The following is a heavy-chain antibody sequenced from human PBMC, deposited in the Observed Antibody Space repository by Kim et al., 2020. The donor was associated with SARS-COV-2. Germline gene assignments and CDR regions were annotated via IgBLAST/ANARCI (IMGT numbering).Heavy chain of an antibody. CDR3: AREGGDDSSSTANL. CDR2: INRDGSQK. V-gene: IGHV3-7*01. D-gene: IGHD4-17*01. Sequence: GGSLRLSCVASGFTFSRSRMSWVRQAPGKALEWVANINRDGSQKDNVGSVKGRFIISRDNAKNSLSLQMNNLRVEDTGVYYCAREGGDDSSSTANLWGRGTLVTVSS. J-gene: IGHJ5*02. CDR1: GFTFSRSR.